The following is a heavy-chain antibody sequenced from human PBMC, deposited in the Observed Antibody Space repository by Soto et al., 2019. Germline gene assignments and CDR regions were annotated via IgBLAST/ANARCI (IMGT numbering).Heavy chain of an antibody. J-gene: IGHJ4*02. CDR2: IYYSGST. D-gene: IGHD3-10*01. CDR1: GGSISSYY. CDR3: ARLGITMVRGVIMIFDY. Sequence: SETLSLTCTVSGGSISSYYWSWIRQPPGKGLEWIGYIYYSGSTNYNPSLKSRVTISVDTSKNQFSLKLSSVTAADTAVYYCARLGITMVRGVIMIFDYWGQGTLVTVS. V-gene: IGHV4-59*08.